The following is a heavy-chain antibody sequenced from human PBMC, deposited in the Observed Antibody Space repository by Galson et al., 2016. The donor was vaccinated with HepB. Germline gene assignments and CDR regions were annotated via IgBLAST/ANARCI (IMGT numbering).Heavy chain of an antibody. V-gene: IGHV1-24*01. J-gene: IGHJ3*02. D-gene: IGHD3-22*01. CDR2: FDPEDGET. Sequence: SVKVSCKVSGYTLSELAMHWVRQAPGKGLEWMGGFDPEDGETTYAKKFQGRVTMTEDTFTDTAYMELSGLRSEDTAVYYCATGYCYDRSGPFDIWGQGTLVTVSS. CDR3: ATGYCYDRSGPFDI. CDR1: GYTLSELA.